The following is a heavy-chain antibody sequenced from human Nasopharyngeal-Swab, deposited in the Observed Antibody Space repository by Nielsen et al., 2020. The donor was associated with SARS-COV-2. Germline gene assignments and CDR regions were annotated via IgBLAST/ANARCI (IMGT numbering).Heavy chain of an antibody. J-gene: IGHJ5*02. CDR3: ARHQSGGSSSSRWFDP. V-gene: IGHV5-51*01. Sequence: GESLKISCKGSGYSFTSYWIGWVRQMPGKGLEWMGIIYPGDSDTRYSPSFQGQVTISADKSISTAYLQWSSLKASDTAMYYCARHQSGGSSSSRWFDPWGQGTLVTFSS. CDR2: IYPGDSDT. D-gene: IGHD6-6*01. CDR1: GYSFTSYW.